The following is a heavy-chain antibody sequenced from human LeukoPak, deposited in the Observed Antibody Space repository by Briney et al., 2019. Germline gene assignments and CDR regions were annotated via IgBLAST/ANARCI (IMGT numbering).Heavy chain of an antibody. CDR2: INHSGNT. J-gene: IGHJ6*03. Sequence: SETLSLTCAVYGGSFSGYYWSWIRQPPGKGLEWIEEINHSGNTNYNPSLKSRVTISVDTSKNQFSLKLSSVTAADTAVYYCARSEIVVVTAIPSYYYYMDVWGKGTTVTVSS. V-gene: IGHV4-34*01. CDR1: GGSFSGYY. CDR3: ARSEIVVVTAIPSYYYYMDV. D-gene: IGHD2-21*02.